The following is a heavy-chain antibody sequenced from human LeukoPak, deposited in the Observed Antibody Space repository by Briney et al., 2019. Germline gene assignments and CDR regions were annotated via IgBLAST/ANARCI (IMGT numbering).Heavy chain of an antibody. Sequence: ASVKVSCKVSGYTLTELSMHWVRQAPGKGLEWMGGFDPEDGGTIYAQKFQGRVTMTEDTSTDTAYMELSSLRSEDTAVYYCAPSQLATPGWFDPWGQGTLVTVSS. J-gene: IGHJ5*02. CDR1: GYTLTELS. CDR3: APSQLATPGWFDP. CDR2: FDPEDGGT. D-gene: IGHD5-12*01. V-gene: IGHV1-24*01.